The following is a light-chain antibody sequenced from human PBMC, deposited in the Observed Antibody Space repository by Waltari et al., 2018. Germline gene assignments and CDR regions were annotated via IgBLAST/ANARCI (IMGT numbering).Light chain of an antibody. CDR2: DVT. J-gene: IGLJ3*02. CDR3: CSYEGTWV. V-gene: IGLV2-11*01. Sequence: QSALTQPRSVSGSPGQSVTISCTGTGSDGGDYNYVSWYQQPPGKAPKLVIYDVTKRPSGVPDRFSGSKSGNSASLTVSGLQAEDEADYYCCSYEGTWVFGGGTKLTVL. CDR1: GSDGGDYNY.